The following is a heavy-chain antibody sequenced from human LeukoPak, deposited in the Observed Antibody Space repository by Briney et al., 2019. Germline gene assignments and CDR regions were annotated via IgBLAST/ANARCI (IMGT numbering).Heavy chain of an antibody. V-gene: IGHV1-46*01. J-gene: IGHJ4*02. CDR1: GGTFSSYA. CDR2: INPSGGST. Sequence: PGASVKVSCKASGGTFSSYAISWVRQAPGQGLEWMGIINPSGGSTSYAQKFQGRVTMTRDTSTSTVYMELSSLRSEDTAVYYCARDGLATTDYWGQGTLVTVSS. D-gene: IGHD1-26*01. CDR3: ARDGLATTDY.